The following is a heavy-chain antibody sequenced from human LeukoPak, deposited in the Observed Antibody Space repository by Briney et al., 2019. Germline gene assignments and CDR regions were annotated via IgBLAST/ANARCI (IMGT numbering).Heavy chain of an antibody. D-gene: IGHD3-3*01. J-gene: IGHJ6*02. CDR3: AKDDFWSGYSLYYYYGMDV. CDR1: GFTFSSYA. CDR2: IRGSGGST. V-gene: IGHV3-23*01. Sequence: GGSLRLSCAASGFTFSSYAMSWVRQAPGKGLEWVSAIRGSGGSTYYADSVKGRFTISRDNSKNTLYLQMNSLRAEDTAVYYCAKDDFWSGYSLYYYYGMDVWGQGTTVTVSS.